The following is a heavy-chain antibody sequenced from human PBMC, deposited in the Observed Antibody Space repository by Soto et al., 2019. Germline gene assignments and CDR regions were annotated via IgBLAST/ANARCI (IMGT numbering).Heavy chain of an antibody. CDR2: ISSSSSYI. J-gene: IGHJ6*02. Sequence: GGSLRLSCAASGFTFSSYSMNWVRQAPGKGLEWVSSISSSSSYIYYADSVKGRFTISRDNAKNSLYLQMNSLRAEDTAVYYCARDGYSSGWEVGYYYHGMDVWGQGTTVTVSS. CDR1: GFTFSSYS. CDR3: ARDGYSSGWEVGYYYHGMDV. V-gene: IGHV3-21*01. D-gene: IGHD6-19*01.